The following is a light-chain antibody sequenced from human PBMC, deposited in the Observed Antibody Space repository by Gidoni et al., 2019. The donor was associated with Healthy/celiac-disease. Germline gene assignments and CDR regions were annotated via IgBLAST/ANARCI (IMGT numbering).Light chain of an antibody. Sequence: DIQMTQSPSSLSASVGDSVTITCRASQSISSYLNWYQQKPGKAPKLLIYAASSLQSGVPSRFSGSGSGTDFTLTISSLQPEDFATYYCQQSYSTHPWTFXXXTKLEIK. V-gene: IGKV1-39*01. CDR2: AAS. CDR3: QQSYSTHPWT. CDR1: QSISSY. J-gene: IGKJ2*02.